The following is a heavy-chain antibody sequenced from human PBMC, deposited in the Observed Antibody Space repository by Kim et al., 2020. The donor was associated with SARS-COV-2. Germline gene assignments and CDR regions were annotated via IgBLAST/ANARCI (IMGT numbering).Heavy chain of an antibody. V-gene: IGHV1-2*02. Sequence: NYAPKFQGRVTVTRDTSINTAYMELTRLTSDDTAVYYCAREVQHSNSFDYWGQGTLVTVSS. D-gene: IGHD2-21*01. CDR3: AREVQHSNSFDY. J-gene: IGHJ4*02.